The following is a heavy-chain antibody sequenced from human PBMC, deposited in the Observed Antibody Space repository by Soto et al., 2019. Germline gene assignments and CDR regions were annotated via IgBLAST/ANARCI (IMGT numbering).Heavy chain of an antibody. CDR3: PRDLQFGEQQH. V-gene: IGHV4-4*02. Sequence: QVQLQESGPGLVKPSGTLSLTCAVSGGSISSSNWWSWVRQPPGKGLEWIGEIYHSGSTNYNPSLKSXXTXSXXKSKNQFSLKLSSVTAADTAVYYCPRDLQFGEQQHWGQGTLVTVSS. J-gene: IGHJ4*02. D-gene: IGHD3-10*01. CDR2: IYHSGST. CDR1: GGSISSSNW.